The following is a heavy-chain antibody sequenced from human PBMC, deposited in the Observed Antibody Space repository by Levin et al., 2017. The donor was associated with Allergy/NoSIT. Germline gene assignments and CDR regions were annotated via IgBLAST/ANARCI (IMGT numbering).Heavy chain of an antibody. D-gene: IGHD5-12*01. CDR1: GFTFSSYA. Sequence: GESLKISCAASGFTFSSYAMSWVRQAPGKGLEWVSAISGSGGSTYYADSGKGRFTISRDNSKKTLYLQMNSLRAEDTAVYYCAKSRDGGYTAADYYFDYWGQGTLVTVSS. CDR2: ISGSGGST. V-gene: IGHV3-23*01. CDR3: AKSRDGGYTAADYYFDY. J-gene: IGHJ4*02.